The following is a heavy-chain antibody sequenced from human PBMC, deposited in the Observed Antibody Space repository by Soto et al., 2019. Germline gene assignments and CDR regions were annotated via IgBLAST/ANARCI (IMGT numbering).Heavy chain of an antibody. V-gene: IGHV1-2*02. J-gene: IGHJ5*02. CDR2: INPNSGGT. D-gene: IGHD6-13*01. Sequence: XSVKVSCQASVYTFTGYYIQWVLQAPGQGLEWMGWINPNSGGTNYAQKFQGRVTMTRDTSISTAYMELSRLRSDDTAVYYCARYSSSWYIGWFDPWGQGSLVTVSS. CDR1: VYTFTGYY. CDR3: ARYSSSWYIGWFDP.